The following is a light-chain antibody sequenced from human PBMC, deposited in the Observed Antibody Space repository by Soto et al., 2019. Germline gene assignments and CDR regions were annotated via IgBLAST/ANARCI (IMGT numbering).Light chain of an antibody. CDR3: QHRHN. CDR2: DAS. CDR1: QSVSRD. J-gene: IGKJ3*01. Sequence: DIVLTQSPATLSLSPGERANLSCRASQSVSRDFAWYQQKPGQAPRLLIYDASNRATGIPARFSGSGSGTDFTLTINSLQPEDFAVYYCQHRHNFGPGTKVDFK. V-gene: IGKV3-11*01.